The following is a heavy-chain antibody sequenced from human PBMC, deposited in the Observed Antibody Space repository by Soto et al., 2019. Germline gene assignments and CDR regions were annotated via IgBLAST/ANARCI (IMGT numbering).Heavy chain of an antibody. CDR1: GITFSSYW. Sequence: PGGSLRLSCAASGITFSSYWMHWVRQPPGKGLVWVSAINTDGSDTSYADSVKGRFTISRDNAKKTVYLQMNSLRAEDTAVYYCARYQSAGDFYYGMDVWGQGTTVTVSS. V-gene: IGHV3-74*01. J-gene: IGHJ6*02. CDR3: ARYQSAGDFYYGMDV. D-gene: IGHD7-27*01. CDR2: INTDGSDT.